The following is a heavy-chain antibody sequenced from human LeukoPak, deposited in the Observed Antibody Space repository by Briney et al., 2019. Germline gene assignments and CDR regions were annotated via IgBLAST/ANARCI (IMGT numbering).Heavy chain of an antibody. CDR1: GYTFTGYY. Sequence: ASVKVSCKASGYTFTGYYMHWVRQAPGQGLEWMGWINPNSGGTNYAQKFQGRVTMTRDTSISTAYMELSRLRSADTAVYYCARELVLWFGESRQNIDYWGQGTLVTVSS. D-gene: IGHD3-10*01. V-gene: IGHV1-2*02. CDR3: ARELVLWFGESRQNIDY. CDR2: INPNSGGT. J-gene: IGHJ4*02.